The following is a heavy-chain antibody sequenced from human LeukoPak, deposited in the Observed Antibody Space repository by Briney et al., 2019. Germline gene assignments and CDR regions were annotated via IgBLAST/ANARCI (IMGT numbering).Heavy chain of an antibody. J-gene: IGHJ4*02. CDR2: IISSSSYI. CDR1: GFTFSSYS. Sequence: GGSLRLSCAASGFTFSSYSMNWVRQAPGKGLEWVSSIISSSSYIYYADSVKGRFTISRDNAKNSLYLQMNSLRAEDTAVYYCARVVYSGGFDYWGQGTLVTVSS. CDR3: ARVVYSGGFDY. V-gene: IGHV3-21*01. D-gene: IGHD2-8*01.